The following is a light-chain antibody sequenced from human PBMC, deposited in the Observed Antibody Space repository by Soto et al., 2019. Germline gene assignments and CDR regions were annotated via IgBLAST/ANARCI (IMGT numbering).Light chain of an antibody. CDR2: LEGSGSY. CDR1: SGHSNYV. V-gene: IGLV4-60*03. Sequence: QSVLTQSSSASASLGSSVKLTCTLSSGHSNYVIAWHRQRPGKAPRYLMKLEGSGSYNKGSGVPDRFSGSSSGADRYLTISNLQSEDEAEYYCETWDSNTRVFGGGTKLTVL. J-gene: IGLJ3*02. CDR3: ETWDSNTRV.